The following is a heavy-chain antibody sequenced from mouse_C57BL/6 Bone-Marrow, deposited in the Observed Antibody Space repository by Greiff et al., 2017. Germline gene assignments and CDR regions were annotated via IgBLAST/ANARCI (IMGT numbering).Heavy chain of an antibody. CDR1: GFNIKDYY. CDR2: IDPEDGEP. V-gene: IGHV14-2*01. D-gene: IGHD2-5*01. CDR3: AYSNPDCDV. Sequence: EVMLVESGAELVKPGASVKLSCTASGFNIKDYYMHWVQQRTEQGLEWIGRIDPEDGEPKYAPTFQGKATITAETSSNTASLQLSSLTSDDTAVYYCAYSNPDCDVWGTGTTVTVSS. J-gene: IGHJ1*03.